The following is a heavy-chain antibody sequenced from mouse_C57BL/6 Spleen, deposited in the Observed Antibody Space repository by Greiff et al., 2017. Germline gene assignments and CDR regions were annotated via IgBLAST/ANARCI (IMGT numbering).Heavy chain of an antibody. CDR1: GYTFTDYY. CDR3: ARYPSIPFDY. V-gene: IGHV1-26*01. Sequence: EVQLQQSGPELVKPGASVKISCKASGYTFTDYYMNWVKQSHGKSLEWIGDINPNNGGTSYNQKFKGKATLTVDKSSSTAYMELRSLTSEDSAVYYCARYPSIPFDYWGQGTTLTVSS. CDR2: INPNNGGT. J-gene: IGHJ2*01. D-gene: IGHD2-3*01.